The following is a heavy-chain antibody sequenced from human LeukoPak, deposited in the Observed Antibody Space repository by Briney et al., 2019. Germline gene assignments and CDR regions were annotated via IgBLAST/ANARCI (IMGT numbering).Heavy chain of an antibody. V-gene: IGHV3-21*01. D-gene: IGHD2-15*01. CDR1: GFTFSSYS. Sequence: PGGSLRLSCAASGFTFSSYSMNWVRQAPGKGPEWVSSISSSSSYIYYADSVKGRFTISRDNAKNSLYLQMNSLRAEDTAVYYCASTLSPTKYCSGGSCYSGRDYWGQGTLVTVSS. CDR2: ISSSSSYI. J-gene: IGHJ4*02. CDR3: ASTLSPTKYCSGGSCYSGRDY.